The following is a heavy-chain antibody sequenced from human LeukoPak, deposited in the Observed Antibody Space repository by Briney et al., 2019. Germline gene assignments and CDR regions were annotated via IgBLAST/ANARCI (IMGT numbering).Heavy chain of an antibody. D-gene: IGHD6-13*01. V-gene: IGHV3-23*01. CDR1: GFTFSSYG. CDR3: AREPTYSSSWHTSCDY. Sequence: GGSLRLSCAASGFTFSSYGMSWVRQAPGKGLEWVSAISGSGGSTYYADSVKGRFTISRDNAKNSLYLQMNSLRADDTAVYYCAREPTYSSSWHTSCDYWGQGTLVTVSS. CDR2: ISGSGGST. J-gene: IGHJ4*02.